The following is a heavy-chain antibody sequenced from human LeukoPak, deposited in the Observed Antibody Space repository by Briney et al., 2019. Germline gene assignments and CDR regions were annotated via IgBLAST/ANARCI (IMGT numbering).Heavy chain of an antibody. CDR3: ARDRADAGDFWSGYAYFDY. V-gene: IGHV6-1*01. D-gene: IGHD3-3*01. CDR2: TYYRSKWYN. Sequence: SQTLSLTCAISGDSVSINSAAWNWISQSPSRGLEWLGRTYYRSKWYNDYAVSVKSRITINPDTSKNQFSLQLNSVTPEDTAVYYCARDRADAGDFWSGYAYFDYWGQGTLVTVSS. CDR1: GDSVSINSAA. J-gene: IGHJ4*02.